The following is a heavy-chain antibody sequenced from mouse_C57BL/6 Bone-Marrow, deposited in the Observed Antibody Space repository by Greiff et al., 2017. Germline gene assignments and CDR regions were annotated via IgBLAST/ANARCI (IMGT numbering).Heavy chain of an antibody. D-gene: IGHD4-1*01. Sequence: QVQLQQSGAELARPGASVKLSCKASGYTFTSYGISWVKQRTGQGLEWIGEIYPRSGHTYYNEKFKGKATLTADKSSSTAYMELRSLTSEDSAVYFCARNLPGIAIDYWGQGTSVTVSS. CDR2: IYPRSGHT. V-gene: IGHV1-81*01. CDR3: ARNLPGIAIDY. CDR1: GYTFTSYG. J-gene: IGHJ4*01.